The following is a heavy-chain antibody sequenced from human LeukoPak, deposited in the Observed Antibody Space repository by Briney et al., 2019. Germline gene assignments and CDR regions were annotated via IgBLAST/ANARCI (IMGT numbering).Heavy chain of an antibody. V-gene: IGHV4-59*01. Sequence: SETLSLTCTVSGGSISSYYWSWIRQPPGKGLEWIGYIYYSGSTNYNPSLKSRVTISMDTSKYHFSLKLSSVTAADTAVYFCARDTRSYDSSGYYFFDFWGQGTLVTVSS. CDR1: GGSISSYY. CDR3: ARDTRSYDSSGYYFFDF. J-gene: IGHJ4*02. CDR2: IYYSGST. D-gene: IGHD3-22*01.